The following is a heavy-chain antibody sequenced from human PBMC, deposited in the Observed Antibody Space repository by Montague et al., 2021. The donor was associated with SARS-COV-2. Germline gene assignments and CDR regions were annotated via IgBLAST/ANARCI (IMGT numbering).Heavy chain of an antibody. CDR3: ARDRGGSGSYYSEGFDY. J-gene: IGHJ4*02. CDR2: IKQDGSEK. Sequence: SLRLSCAASGFTFSRYWMSWVRQAPGKGLEWVANIKQDGSEKYYXXSLKGRFTISRDNAKNSLYLQMNSLRAEDTAVYYCARDRGGSGSYYSEGFDYWGQGTLVTVSS. V-gene: IGHV3-7*01. CDR1: GFTFSRYW. D-gene: IGHD3-10*01.